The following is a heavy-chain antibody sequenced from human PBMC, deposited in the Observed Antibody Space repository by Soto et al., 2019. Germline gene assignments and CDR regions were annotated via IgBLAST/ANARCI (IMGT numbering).Heavy chain of an antibody. CDR1: GDSVSSNSVV. CDR3: ARLIGNSWLDS. D-gene: IGHD2-8*01. J-gene: IGHJ5*01. V-gene: IGHV6-1*01. CDR2: TYYRSKWFY. Sequence: SQTLSLTCAISGDSVSSNSVVWNWIRQSPSCGLECLGRTYYRSKWFYDYAVSVKSRITINPDTSNNQLSLQLNSVTPDDTAVYYCARLIGNSWLDSWGQGTLVTVSS.